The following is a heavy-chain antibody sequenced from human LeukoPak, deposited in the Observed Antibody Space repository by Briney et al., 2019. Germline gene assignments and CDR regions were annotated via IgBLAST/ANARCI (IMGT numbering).Heavy chain of an antibody. CDR2: INAGSGNT. D-gene: IGHD3-22*01. CDR1: GYTFTSYA. CDR3: ARDNYYDSGGPLRLDY. J-gene: IGHJ4*02. Sequence: VASVKVSCKASGYTFTSYAMHWVRQAPGQRLEWMGWINAGSGNTKYSQKFQGRVTITRDTSASTAYMELSSLRSEDTAVYYCARDNYYDSGGPLRLDYWGQGTLVAVSS. V-gene: IGHV1-3*01.